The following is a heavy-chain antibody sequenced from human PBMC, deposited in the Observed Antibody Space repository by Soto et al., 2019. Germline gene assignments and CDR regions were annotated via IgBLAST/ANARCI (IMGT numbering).Heavy chain of an antibody. V-gene: IGHV1-18*01. J-gene: IGHJ4*02. D-gene: IGHD2-21*02. Sequence: QVQLVQSGAEVKKPGASVKVSCKASGYTFTSYGISWVRQAPGQGLEWLGWISDYNGNTHYVQKLQGRVTITTDTSTSTAYRELRSRRTDATAVYDCARDLRNSHCSYWGQGTLVTVSS. CDR3: ARDLRNSHCSY. CDR1: GYTFTSYG. CDR2: ISDYNGNT.